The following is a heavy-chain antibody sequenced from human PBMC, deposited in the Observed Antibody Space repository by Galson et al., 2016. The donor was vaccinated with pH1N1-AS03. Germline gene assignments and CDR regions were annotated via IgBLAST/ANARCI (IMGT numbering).Heavy chain of an antibody. CDR1: GDSVSSNSAA. D-gene: IGHD6-6*01. J-gene: IGHJ5*02. CDR3: TRGHYSSSFYWFDP. CDR2: TYYRSKWYN. Sequence: CAISGDSVSSNSAAWNWIRQSPSRGLEWLGRTYYRSKWYNDYAVSVKSRITINPDTSKNQFSLQLNSVTPEDTAVYCCTRGHYSSSFYWFDPWGQGTLVTVSS. V-gene: IGHV6-1*01.